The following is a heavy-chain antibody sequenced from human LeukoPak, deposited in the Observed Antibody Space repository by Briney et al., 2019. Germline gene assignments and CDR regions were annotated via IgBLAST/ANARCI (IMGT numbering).Heavy chain of an antibody. CDR3: AREGYSYGRGENY. D-gene: IGHD5-18*01. J-gene: IGHJ4*02. CDR1: GFTFDDYG. V-gene: IGHV3-7*01. Sequence: GGSLRLSCAASGFTFDDYGMSWVRQAPGKGLEWVANIKTDGSQIYYVDSVKGRFTISRDNAKNSLYLQMNSLRAEDTAVYYCAREGYSYGRGENYWGQGTLVTVSS. CDR2: IKTDGSQI.